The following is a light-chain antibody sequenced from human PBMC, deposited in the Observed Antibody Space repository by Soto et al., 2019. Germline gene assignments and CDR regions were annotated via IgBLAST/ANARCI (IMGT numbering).Light chain of an antibody. CDR2: EVT. CDR3: TSSTRDSLYV. CDR1: SSDVGGSKY. V-gene: IGLV2-14*01. Sequence: QSVLTQPASVSGSPGQSITISCTGTSSDVGGSKYVPWYQQYPGKVPRLLIYEVTSRPSGVSNRFSGSKSGNTASLTISGLQAEDEADYFCTSSTRDSLYVFGTGTKVTVL. J-gene: IGLJ1*01.